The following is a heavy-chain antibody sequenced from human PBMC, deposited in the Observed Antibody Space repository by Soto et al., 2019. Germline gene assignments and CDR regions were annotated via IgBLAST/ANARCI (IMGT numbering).Heavy chain of an antibody. CDR1: GFTFGDYA. D-gene: IGHD3-22*01. Sequence: GGSLRLSCTAPGFTFGDYAMSWFRQAPGKGLEWVGFIRSKAYGGTTEYAASVKGRFTISRDDSKSIAYLQMNSLKTEDTAVYYCTRDRIGYYYDSSGYSDYWGQGTLVTVSS. V-gene: IGHV3-49*03. CDR2: IRSKAYGGTT. J-gene: IGHJ4*02. CDR3: TRDRIGYYYDSSGYSDY.